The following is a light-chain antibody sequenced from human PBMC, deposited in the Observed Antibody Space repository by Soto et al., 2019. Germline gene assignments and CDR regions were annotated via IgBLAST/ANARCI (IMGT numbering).Light chain of an antibody. CDR3: QQYYSYPRT. CDR1: QGISSY. J-gene: IGKJ2*01. CDR2: AAS. Sequence: AIRMTQSPSSFSASTGDRVTITCRASQGISSYLAWYQKKPGKAPKLLIYAASTLQSGVPSRFSGSGSGTDFTLTIGCLQSEDFATYYCQQYYSYPRTFGQGTKLEIK. V-gene: IGKV1-8*01.